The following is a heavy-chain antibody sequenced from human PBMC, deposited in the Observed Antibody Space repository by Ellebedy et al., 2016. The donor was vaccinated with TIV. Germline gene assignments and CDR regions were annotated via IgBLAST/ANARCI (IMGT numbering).Heavy chain of an antibody. V-gene: IGHV4-34*01. CDR3: ARRGQLALGY. Sequence: SETLSLTXAVYGGSFSGYYWSWIRQPPGKGLEWIGEINHSGSTNYNPSLKSRVTISVDTSKNQFSLKLSSVTAADTAVYYCARRGQLALGYWGQGTLVTVSS. J-gene: IGHJ4*02. CDR1: GGSFSGYY. CDR2: INHSGST. D-gene: IGHD3-16*01.